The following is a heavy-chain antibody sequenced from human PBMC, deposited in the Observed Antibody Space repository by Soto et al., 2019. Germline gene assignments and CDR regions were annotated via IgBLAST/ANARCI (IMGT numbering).Heavy chain of an antibody. J-gene: IGHJ6*02. V-gene: IGHV1-69*12. Sequence: QVQLVQSGAEVKKPGSSVKVSCKASGGTFSSYAISWVRQAPGQGLEWMGGSIPIFGTANYAQKLQGRVTITADESTSTAYMELSSLRSEDTAVYYCARPLAGTSNYYYGMDVWGQGTTVTVSS. D-gene: IGHD6-13*01. CDR1: GGTFSSYA. CDR3: ARPLAGTSNYYYGMDV. CDR2: SIPIFGTA.